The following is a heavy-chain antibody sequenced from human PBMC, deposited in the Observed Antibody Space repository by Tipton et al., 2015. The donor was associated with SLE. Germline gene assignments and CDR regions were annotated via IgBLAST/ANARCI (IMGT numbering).Heavy chain of an antibody. V-gene: IGHV4-38-2*01. CDR2: IYHSGST. CDR1: GYSISSGYY. Sequence: GLVKPSETLSLTCAVSGYSISSGYYWGWIRQPPGKGLEWIGSIYHSGSTYYNPSLKSRVTISVDTSKNQFSLKLSSVTAADTAVYYCARVYDYIWGSFDIWGQGTMVTVSS. J-gene: IGHJ3*02. CDR3: ARVYDYIWGSFDI. D-gene: IGHD3-16*01.